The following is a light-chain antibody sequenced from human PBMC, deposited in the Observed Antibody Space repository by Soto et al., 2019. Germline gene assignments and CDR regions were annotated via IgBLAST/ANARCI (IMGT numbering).Light chain of an antibody. V-gene: IGKV4-1*01. CDR2: WAS. J-gene: IGKJ4*01. CDR3: QQYYSTPAVT. Sequence: DIVMTQSPDSLAVSLGERATINCKSSQSVLYSSNNKNYLAWYQQKPGQPPKLLIYWASTRESGVPDRFSGSGSGTDFALIISSLPAEDVAVYYCQQYYSTPAVTFGGGTKVEIK. CDR1: QSVLYSSNNKNY.